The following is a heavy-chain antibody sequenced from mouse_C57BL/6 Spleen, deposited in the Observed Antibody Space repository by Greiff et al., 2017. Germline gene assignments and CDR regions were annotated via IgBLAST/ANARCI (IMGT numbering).Heavy chain of an antibody. Sequence: VQLQQSGPELVKPGASVKISCKASGYSFTGYYMNWVKQSPEKSLEWIGEINPSTGGTTYNQKFKAKATLTVDKSSSTAYMQLKSLTSEDSAVYYCARSYYGSFYAMDYWGQGTSVTVSS. J-gene: IGHJ4*01. D-gene: IGHD1-1*01. CDR1: GYSFTGYY. V-gene: IGHV1-42*01. CDR3: ARSYYGSFYAMDY. CDR2: INPSTGGT.